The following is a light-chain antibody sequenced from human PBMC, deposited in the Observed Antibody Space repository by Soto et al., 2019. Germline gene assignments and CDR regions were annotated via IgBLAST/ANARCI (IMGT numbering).Light chain of an antibody. Sequence: QSALTQPRSVSGSPGLSVTISCTGTSSDVGTYNYVSWYQQHPGKAPKLMIYEVSNRPSGVSNRFSGSKSGNTASLTISGLQAEDEADYYCSSYTSSSTYVFGTGTKLTVL. CDR2: EVS. V-gene: IGLV2-14*01. J-gene: IGLJ1*01. CDR1: SSDVGTYNY. CDR3: SSYTSSSTYV.